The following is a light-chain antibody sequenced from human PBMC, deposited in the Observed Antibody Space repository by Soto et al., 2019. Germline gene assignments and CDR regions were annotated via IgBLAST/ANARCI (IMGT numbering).Light chain of an antibody. J-gene: IGKJ3*01. V-gene: IGKV3-11*01. CDR1: QSVSSY. CDR3: QQRSNWPWAT. Sequence: EIVLTQSPATLSLSPGERATLSCRASQSVSSYLAWYQQKPGQAPRLLIYDAPNRATGIPARFSGSGSGTDFTLTISSLEPEDFAVYYCQQRSNWPWATFGPGTKVDIK. CDR2: DAP.